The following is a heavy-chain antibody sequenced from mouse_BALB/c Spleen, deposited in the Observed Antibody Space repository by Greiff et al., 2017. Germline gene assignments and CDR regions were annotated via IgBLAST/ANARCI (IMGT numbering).Heavy chain of an antibody. Sequence: VQLKESGPGLVKPSQSLSLTCTVTGYSITSDYAWNWIRQFPGNKLEWMGYISYSGSTSYNPSLKSRISITRDTSKNQFFLQLNSVTTEDTATYYCARTYGSSFAYWGQGTLVTVSA. J-gene: IGHJ3*01. CDR1: GYSITSDYA. CDR2: ISYSGST. D-gene: IGHD1-1*01. V-gene: IGHV3-2*02. CDR3: ARTYGSSFAY.